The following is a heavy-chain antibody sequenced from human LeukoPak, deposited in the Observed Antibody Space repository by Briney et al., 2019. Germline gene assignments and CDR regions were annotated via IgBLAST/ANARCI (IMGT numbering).Heavy chain of an antibody. J-gene: IGHJ4*02. V-gene: IGHV1-2*02. D-gene: IGHD3-10*01. Sequence: ASVKVSCKASGYTFTGYYIHWVRQAPGQGLEWMGWINPNSGGTNYAQKFQGRVTMTRDTSISTAYMEVSRLRSDDTAVYYCARATLWFGELRYWGQGTLVTVSS. CDR1: GYTFTGYY. CDR2: INPNSGGT. CDR3: ARATLWFGELRY.